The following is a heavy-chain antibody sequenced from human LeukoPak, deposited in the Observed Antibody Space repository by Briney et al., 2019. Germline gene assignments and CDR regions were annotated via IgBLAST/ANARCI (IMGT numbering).Heavy chain of an antibody. J-gene: IGHJ5*02. CDR2: IYPGDSDT. Sequence: GESLKISCKGSGYSFASYWIGWVRPMPGKGLEWMGIIYPGDSDTRYSPSFQGQVTISADKSITTAYLQWSSLKASDAAMYYCARRSNYGFDPWGQGTLVTVSS. D-gene: IGHD3-16*01. V-gene: IGHV5-51*01. CDR1: GYSFASYW. CDR3: ARRSNYGFDP.